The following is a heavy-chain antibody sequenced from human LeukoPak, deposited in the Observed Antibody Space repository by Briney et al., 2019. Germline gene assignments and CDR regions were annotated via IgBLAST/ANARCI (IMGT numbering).Heavy chain of an antibody. J-gene: IGHJ4*02. Sequence: GGSLRLSCAASGFTFSSYSMNWVRQAPGKGLEWVSAISSSSSYIYYADSVKGRFTISRDNAKNSLYLQMNSLRAEDTAVYYCAREGGTVADYWGQGTLVTVSS. V-gene: IGHV3-21*01. CDR3: AREGGTVADY. D-gene: IGHD3-16*01. CDR2: ISSSSSYI. CDR1: GFTFSSYS.